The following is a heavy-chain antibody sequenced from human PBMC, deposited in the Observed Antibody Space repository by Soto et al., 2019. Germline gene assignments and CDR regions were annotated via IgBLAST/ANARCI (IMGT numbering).Heavy chain of an antibody. V-gene: IGHV3-9*01. CDR1: GFTVDDYA. D-gene: IGHD1-26*01. CDR2: IRWNSGII. CDR3: AKDGESGGSHLNHAFDI. J-gene: IGHJ3*02. Sequence: EMKLVESGGGLVQPGRSLRLSCAASGFTVDDYAVHWVRQAPGKGLEWVSGIRWNSGIIDYADSVKGRFTISRDNVKNSLYLQMNSLRPEDTALYYCAKDGESGGSHLNHAFDIWGQGTLVSVSA.